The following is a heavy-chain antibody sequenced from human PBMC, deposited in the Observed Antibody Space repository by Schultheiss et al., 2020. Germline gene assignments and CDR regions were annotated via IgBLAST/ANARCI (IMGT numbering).Heavy chain of an antibody. D-gene: IGHD3-10*01. V-gene: IGHV4-39*01. J-gene: IGHJ5*02. CDR2: IYYSGST. CDR3: ARPNMGLLWFGEGGNWFDP. Sequence: SATLSLTCTVSGGSISSSSYYWGWIRQPPGKGLEWIGSIYYSGSTYYNPSLKSRVTISVDTSKNQFSLKLSSVTAADTAVYYCARPNMGLLWFGEGGNWFDPWGQGTLVTVAS. CDR1: GGSISSSSYY.